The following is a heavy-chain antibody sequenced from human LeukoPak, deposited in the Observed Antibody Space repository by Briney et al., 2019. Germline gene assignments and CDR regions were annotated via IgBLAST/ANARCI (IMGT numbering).Heavy chain of an antibody. CDR2: INPNSGGT. V-gene: IGHV1-2*02. CDR3: ARDRVGTYYFDY. CDR1: GYTFTGYY. Sequence: GASVKVSCKASGYTFTGYYMHWVRQAPGQGLEWMGWINPNSGGTNCAQKFQGRVTMTRDTSISAAYMELSRLRSDDTAVYYCARDRVGTYYFDYWGQGTLVTVSS. J-gene: IGHJ4*02. D-gene: IGHD1-26*01.